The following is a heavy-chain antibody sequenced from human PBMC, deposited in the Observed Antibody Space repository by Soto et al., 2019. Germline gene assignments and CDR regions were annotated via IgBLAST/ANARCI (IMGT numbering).Heavy chain of an antibody. V-gene: IGHV1-69*06. D-gene: IGHD3-22*01. CDR3: ARGRGYYLNYYYGMDV. J-gene: IGHJ6*02. Sequence: ASVKVSCKASGGTFSSYAISWVRQAPGQGLEWMGGIIPIFGTANYAQKFQGRVTITADKSTSTAYMELSSLRSEDTAVYYCARGRGYYLNYYYGMDVWGQGTTVTVSS. CDR2: IIPIFGTA. CDR1: GGTFSSYA.